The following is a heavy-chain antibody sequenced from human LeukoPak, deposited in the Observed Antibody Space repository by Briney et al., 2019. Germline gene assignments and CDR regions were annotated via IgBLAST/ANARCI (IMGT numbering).Heavy chain of an antibody. CDR2: ISSSSTYI. J-gene: IGHJ6*02. CDR1: GFTFSSST. Sequence: PGGSLRLSCAASGFTFSSSTMNWVRHAPGKGVEWFSSISSSSTYIYHAESVKGRFTISRDNAKNSLYLQMNSLRAEDTAVYYCARVYASGSYYRGMDVWGQGTTVTVSS. CDR3: ARVYASGSYYRGMDV. V-gene: IGHV3-21*06. D-gene: IGHD3-10*01.